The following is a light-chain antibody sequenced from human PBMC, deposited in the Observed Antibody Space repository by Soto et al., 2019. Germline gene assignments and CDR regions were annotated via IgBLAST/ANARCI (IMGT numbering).Light chain of an antibody. V-gene: IGKV3-11*01. CDR1: QSVGSY. CDR3: HQRSNWPQT. CDR2: DAS. J-gene: IGKJ2*01. Sequence: EIVLTQSPATLSLSPGQRATLSCRASQSVGSYLAWYQQKPGQAPRLLIYDASNRATGIPDTFSGSGSGTDFTLTISSLEPEDFAVYYCHQRSNWPQTFGQGTKLEIK.